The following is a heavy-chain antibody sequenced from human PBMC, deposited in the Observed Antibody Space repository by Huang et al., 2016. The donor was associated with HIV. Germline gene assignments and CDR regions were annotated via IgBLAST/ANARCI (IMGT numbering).Heavy chain of an antibody. Sequence: QVQLVESGGGVVQPGGSLRLSCAASGFTFSSYGMHWVRQAPGKGLEWVAFIRYDGSNKYYADSGRSRFTISRDNSKNTLYLQMNSLRAEDTAVYYCAKGSMANAFDIWGQGTMVTVSS. CDR2: IRYDGSNK. CDR1: GFTFSSYG. J-gene: IGHJ3*02. V-gene: IGHV3-30*02. CDR3: AKGSMANAFDI. D-gene: IGHD3-10*01.